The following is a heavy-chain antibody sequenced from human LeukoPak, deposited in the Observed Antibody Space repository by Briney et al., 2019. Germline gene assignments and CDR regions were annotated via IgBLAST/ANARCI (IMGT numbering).Heavy chain of an antibody. J-gene: IGHJ4*02. V-gene: IGHV3-30*03. CDR2: ISYDGSNK. CDR1: RFTFSNYW. Sequence: RTGGSLRLSCATSRFTFSNYWMSWVRQAPGKGLEWVAVISYDGSNKYYADSVKGRFTISRDNSKNTLYMQMNSLRTEDSAVYYCARWSMATTTDYWGQGTLVTVSS. D-gene: IGHD5-24*01. CDR3: ARWSMATTTDY.